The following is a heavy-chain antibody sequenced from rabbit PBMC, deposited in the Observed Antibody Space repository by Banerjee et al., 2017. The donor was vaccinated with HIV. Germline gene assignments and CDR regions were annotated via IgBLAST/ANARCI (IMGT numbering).Heavy chain of an antibody. J-gene: IGHJ4*01. V-gene: IGHV1S45*01. CDR1: GFSFSSSQW. CDR2: IYGGSSGDT. D-gene: IGHD8-1*01. CDR3: ARDRDKYAASSGGTIYKPFNL. Sequence: QEQLEESGGDLVKPGASLTLTCTVSGFSFSSSQWICWVRQAPGKGLEWTACIYGGSSGDTYYASWAKGRFTISKTSSTTVTLQMTSLTAADTATYFCARDRDKYAASSGGTIYKPFNLWGQGTLVTVS.